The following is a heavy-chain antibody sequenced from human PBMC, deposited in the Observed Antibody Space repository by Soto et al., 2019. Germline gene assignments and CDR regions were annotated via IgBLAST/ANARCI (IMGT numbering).Heavy chain of an antibody. V-gene: IGHV3-33*01. CDR1: GFTFSSYG. J-gene: IGHJ6*03. D-gene: IGHD6-13*01. CDR2: IWYDGSNK. Sequence: GGSLRLSCAASGFTFSSYGMHWVRQAPGKGLEWVAVIWYDGSNKYYADSVKGRFTISRDNSKNTLYLQMNSLRAEDTAVYYCARGGQLVSHYYYYMDVWGKGTTVTVSS. CDR3: ARGGQLVSHYYYYMDV.